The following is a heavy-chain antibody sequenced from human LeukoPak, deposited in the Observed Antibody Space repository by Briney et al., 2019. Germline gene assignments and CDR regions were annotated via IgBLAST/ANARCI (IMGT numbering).Heavy chain of an antibody. CDR2: ISYDGSNK. Sequence: GGSLRLSCAASGFTFSSYAMHWVRQAPGKGLEWVAVISYDGSNKYYADSVKGRFTISRDNSKNTLYLQMNSLRAEDTAVYYCARGRIDCSGGSCYYPVFDYWGERTLLTVSS. CDR3: ARGRIDCSGGSCYYPVFDY. J-gene: IGHJ4*02. V-gene: IGHV3-30-3*01. CDR1: GFTFSSYA. D-gene: IGHD2-15*01.